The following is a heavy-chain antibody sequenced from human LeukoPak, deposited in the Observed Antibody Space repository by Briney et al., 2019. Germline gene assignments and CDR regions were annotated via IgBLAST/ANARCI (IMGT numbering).Heavy chain of an antibody. CDR2: ISGSGGST. CDR1: GFTFSSYG. J-gene: IGHJ3*02. Sequence: GGSLRLSCAASGFTFSSYGMSWVRQAPGKGLEWVSAISGSGGSTYYADSVKGRFTISRDNSKNTLYLQMNSLRAEDTAVYYCAKGGYYDLDAFDIWGQGTMVTVSS. V-gene: IGHV3-23*01. D-gene: IGHD1-26*01. CDR3: AKGGYYDLDAFDI.